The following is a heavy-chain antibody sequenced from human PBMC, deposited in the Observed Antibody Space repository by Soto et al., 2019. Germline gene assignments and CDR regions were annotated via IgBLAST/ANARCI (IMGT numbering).Heavy chain of an antibody. J-gene: IGHJ4*02. CDR1: GYTLTELS. CDR3: ATLRARLSGITGTTGRLEERTYYFDY. Sequence: ASVKVSCKVSGYTLTELSMHWVRQAPGKGLEWMGGFDPEDGETIYAQKFQGRVTMTEDTSTDTAYMELSSLRSEDTAVYYCATLRARLSGITGTTGRLEERTYYFDYWGQGTLVTVSS. D-gene: IGHD1-7*01. V-gene: IGHV1-24*01. CDR2: FDPEDGET.